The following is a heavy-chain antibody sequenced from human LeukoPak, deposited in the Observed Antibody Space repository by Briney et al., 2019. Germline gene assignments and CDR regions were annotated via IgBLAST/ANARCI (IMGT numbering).Heavy chain of an antibody. J-gene: IGHJ3*02. CDR2: ISSSGSSI. D-gene: IGHD3-10*01. CDR1: GFTFSDYY. Sequence: GGSLRLSCAASGFTFSDYYMSWIRQTPRKGLKWLAYISSSGSSIDYADSVKGRFTISRDNAKNSLYLQLNSLRAEDTAVYYCARVGLPEFGELSSAFDIWGQGTMVTVSS. CDR3: ARVGLPEFGELSSAFDI. V-gene: IGHV3-11*04.